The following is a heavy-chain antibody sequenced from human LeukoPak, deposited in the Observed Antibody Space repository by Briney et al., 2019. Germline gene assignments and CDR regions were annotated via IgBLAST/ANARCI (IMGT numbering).Heavy chain of an antibody. D-gene: IGHD3-16*01. V-gene: IGHV1-2*02. CDR2: INPNTGGT. Sequence: ASVKVSCKPSGYTFTGYYIHWVRQAPGQGLEWMGWINPNTGGTDYAQKFQGRVTMTRDTSIGTAYMELSRLRSDDTAVYFCARKRGGGGGVYFDYWGQGTLVTVSS. CDR1: GYTFTGYY. CDR3: ARKRGGGGGVYFDY. J-gene: IGHJ4*02.